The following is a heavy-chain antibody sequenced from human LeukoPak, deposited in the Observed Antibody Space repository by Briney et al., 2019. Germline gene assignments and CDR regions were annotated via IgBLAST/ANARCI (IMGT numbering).Heavy chain of an antibody. V-gene: IGHV3-9*01. J-gene: IGHJ4*02. CDR1: GFTFDDYA. CDR3: AKDNYYDSSGYSTIDY. Sequence: GRSLRLSCAASGFTFDDYAMHWVRQAPGKGLEWVSGISWNSGSIGYADSVKGRFTISRDNAKNSLYLQMNSLRAEGTALYYCAKDNYYDSSGYSTIDYWGQGTLVTVSS. CDR2: ISWNSGSI. D-gene: IGHD3-22*01.